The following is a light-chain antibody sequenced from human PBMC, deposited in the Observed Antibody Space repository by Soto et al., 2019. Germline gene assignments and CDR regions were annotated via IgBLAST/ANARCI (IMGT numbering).Light chain of an antibody. CDR3: QQYSNWVRT. V-gene: IGKV3-15*01. J-gene: IGKJ1*01. CDR1: QTVDNY. Sequence: EIVLTQSPATLSLSPGERATLSCRASQTVDNYLAWYQQKPGQAARLLIYGASTRATGIPARFSGSGSGTEFTLTISSLQSEDFAVYYCQQYSNWVRTFGQGTKVEIK. CDR2: GAS.